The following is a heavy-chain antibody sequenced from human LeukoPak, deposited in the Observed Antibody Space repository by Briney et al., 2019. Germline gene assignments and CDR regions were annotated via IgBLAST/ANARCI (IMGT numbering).Heavy chain of an antibody. V-gene: IGHV1-18*04. Sequence: ASVTVSFKASGYTFTSYGISGVRQAPGQGLEWMGWISAYNGNTNYAQKLQGRVTMTTDTSTSTAYMELRSLRSDDTAVYYCARDLVPAAMGVYYFDYWGQGTLVTVSS. J-gene: IGHJ4*02. CDR3: ARDLVPAAMGVYYFDY. D-gene: IGHD2-2*01. CDR1: GYTFTSYG. CDR2: ISAYNGNT.